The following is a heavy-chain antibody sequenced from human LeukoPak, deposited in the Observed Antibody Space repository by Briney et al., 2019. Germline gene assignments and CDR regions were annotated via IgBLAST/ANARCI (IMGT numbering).Heavy chain of an antibody. CDR2: VSYDGSNK. V-gene: IGHV3-30*18. J-gene: IGHJ6*02. CDR3: AKLWQPLGVVDV. Sequence: PGRSLRLSCAASGFTFSSYDIHWVRQAPGKGLDWVAVVSYDGSNKYYADSVKGRFTISRDNYKNTLYLQLTSLRAEDTAVYYCAKLWQPLGVVDVWGQGTTVTVSS. CDR1: GFTFSSYD. D-gene: IGHD3-10*01.